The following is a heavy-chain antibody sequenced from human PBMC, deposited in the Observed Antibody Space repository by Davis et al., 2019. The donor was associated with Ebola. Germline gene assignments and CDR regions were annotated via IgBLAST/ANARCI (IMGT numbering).Heavy chain of an antibody. CDR3: ARQFRRHSSWYYFDY. CDR1: GDSINRNTYY. CDR2: IYYSGST. J-gene: IGHJ4*02. Sequence: SETLSLTCTVSGDSINRNTYYWGWIRQPPGKGLEWIGSIYYSGSTYYNPSLKSRVTISVDTSKNQFSLTLSSVTAADTAVYYCARQFRRHSSWYYFDYWGQGTLVTVSS. V-gene: IGHV4-39*01. D-gene: IGHD6-13*01.